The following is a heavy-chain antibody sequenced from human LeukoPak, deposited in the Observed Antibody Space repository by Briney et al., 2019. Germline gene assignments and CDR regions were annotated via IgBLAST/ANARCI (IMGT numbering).Heavy chain of an antibody. D-gene: IGHD3-10*01. Sequence: SETLSLTCAVYGGPFNGYYWTWLRQPPGKGPEWIGEVNHSGSTDYNPSLKSRVTISVDTSKNQFSLKLSTVTAADTAVYYCARISYGSGSYLAFDIWGQGTMVSVSS. CDR1: GGPFNGYY. V-gene: IGHV4-34*01. CDR3: ARISYGSGSYLAFDI. CDR2: VNHSGST. J-gene: IGHJ3*02.